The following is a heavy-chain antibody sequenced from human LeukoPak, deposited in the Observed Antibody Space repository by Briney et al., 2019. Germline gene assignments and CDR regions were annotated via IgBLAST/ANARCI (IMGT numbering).Heavy chain of an antibody. D-gene: IGHD3-10*01. CDR3: ARGYGSGSYLVEDYFDY. V-gene: IGHV3-48*01. Sequence: GGSLRLSCAASGFTFSSYSMNWVRQAPGKGLEWVSYISSSSSTIYYADSVKGRFTISRDNAKNSLYLQMSSLRAEDTAVYYCARGYGSGSYLVEDYFDYWGQGTLVTVSS. CDR2: ISSSSSTI. J-gene: IGHJ4*02. CDR1: GFTFSSYS.